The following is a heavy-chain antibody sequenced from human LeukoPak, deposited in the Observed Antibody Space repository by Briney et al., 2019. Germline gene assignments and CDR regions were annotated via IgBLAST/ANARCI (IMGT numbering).Heavy chain of an antibody. CDR3: ARYYDSSGYWSTPHFDY. D-gene: IGHD3-22*01. J-gene: IGHJ4*02. V-gene: IGHV4-61*05. CDR2: IEYSGST. Sequence: SETLSLSCAVSGDSVSGISFYWGWLRQPPGKGLQYIGYIEYSGSTNYNPSLKSRVDISVDQSKSQFSLKLSSVNAADTAVYYCARYYDSSGYWSTPHFDYWGQGTLVSVCS. CDR1: GDSVSGISFY.